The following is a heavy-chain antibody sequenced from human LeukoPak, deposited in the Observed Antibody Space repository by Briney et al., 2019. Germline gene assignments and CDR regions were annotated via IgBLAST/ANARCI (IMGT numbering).Heavy chain of an antibody. V-gene: IGHV1-2*06. CDR3: ASSITIFGVVQFDY. CDR2: INPNSGGT. Sequence: ASVKVSCKASGYTCTGYYMHWVRQAPGQGLEWMGRINPNSGGTNYAQKFQGRVTMTRDTSISTAYMELSRLRSDDTAVYDCASSITIFGVVQFDYWGQGTLVTVSS. J-gene: IGHJ4*02. CDR1: GYTCTGYY. D-gene: IGHD3-3*01.